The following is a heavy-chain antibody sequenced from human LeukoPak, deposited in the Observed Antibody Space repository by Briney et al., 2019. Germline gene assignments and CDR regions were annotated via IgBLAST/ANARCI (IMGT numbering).Heavy chain of an antibody. CDR1: GYTFTTYF. V-gene: IGHV1-2*02. J-gene: IGHJ4*02. CDR3: ARPTYCGSDCYFNFDY. Sequence: ASVKVSCKPSGYTFTTYFMHWVRQAPGQGLEWMGYIKPNSGVTNYAQKFRGRVTMTWDTSISTAYIELSGLTSDDTAIYYCARPTYCGSDCYFNFDYWGQGTLVTVSS. D-gene: IGHD2-21*02. CDR2: IKPNSGVT.